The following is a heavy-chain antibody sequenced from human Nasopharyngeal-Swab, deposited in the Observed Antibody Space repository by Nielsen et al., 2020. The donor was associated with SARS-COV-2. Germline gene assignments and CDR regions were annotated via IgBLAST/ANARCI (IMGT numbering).Heavy chain of an antibody. CDR3: ARGRLDGSGNYYSRLRVRPFDY. Sequence: SETLSLTCAVYGGSFSGYYWSWIRQPPGKGLKWIGEINHSGSTNYNPSLKSRVTISVDTSKNQFSLKLSSVTAADTAVYYCARGRLDGSGNYYSRLRVRPFDYWGQGTLVTVSS. CDR2: INHSGST. CDR1: GGSFSGYY. D-gene: IGHD3-10*01. J-gene: IGHJ4*02. V-gene: IGHV4-34*01.